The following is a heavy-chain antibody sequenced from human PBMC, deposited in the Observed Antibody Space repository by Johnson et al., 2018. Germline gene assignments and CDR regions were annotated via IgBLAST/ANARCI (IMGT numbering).Heavy chain of an antibody. CDR2: INWNGDNT. CDR1: GFTFSSYG. J-gene: IGHJ5*01. Sequence: VRLVESGGGVVQPGRSRRLSCAASGFTFSSYGMHWVRQAPGKGLEWVSGINWNGDNTGYADSVKGRFTISRDNAKSSLYLQGHGLRAEDPALYHCARGMNGDYRYNCFDSWGQGTLVTVSS. CDR3: ARGMNGDYRYNCFDS. D-gene: IGHD4-17*01. V-gene: IGHV3-20*01.